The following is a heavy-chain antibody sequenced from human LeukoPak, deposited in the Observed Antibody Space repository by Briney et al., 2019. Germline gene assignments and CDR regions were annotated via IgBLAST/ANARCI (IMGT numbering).Heavy chain of an antibody. CDR3: AKGYYYDSSGYPLYYGMDV. CDR1: GFTFYSYG. V-gene: IGHV3-23*01. D-gene: IGHD3-22*01. Sequence: AGGSLRLSCAASGFTFYSYGMNWVRQAPGKGLEWVSAISGSGGSTYYADSVKGRFTISRDNSKNTLYLQMNSLRAEDTAVYYCAKGYYYDSSGYPLYYGMDVWGQGTTVTVSS. J-gene: IGHJ6*02. CDR2: ISGSGGST.